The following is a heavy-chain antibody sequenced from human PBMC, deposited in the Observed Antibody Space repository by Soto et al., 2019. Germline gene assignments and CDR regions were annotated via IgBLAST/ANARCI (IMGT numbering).Heavy chain of an antibody. Sequence: EVHLLESGGGLVQPGGSLRLSCAASGFTFSSYAMSWVRQAPGKGLEWVSAISGSGDSTYFADSVKGRFTISRDNSKNTLYLQMNGLRAEDTAVYDCAKDYCSGPGDWFDPWGQGTLVTVSS. CDR2: ISGSGDST. CDR1: GFTFSSYA. D-gene: IGHD3-10*01. V-gene: IGHV3-23*01. CDR3: AKDYCSGPGDWFDP. J-gene: IGHJ5*02.